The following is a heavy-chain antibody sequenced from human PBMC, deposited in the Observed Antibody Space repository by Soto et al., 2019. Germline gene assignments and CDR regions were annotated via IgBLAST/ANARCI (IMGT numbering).Heavy chain of an antibody. Sequence: GGSLRLSCAASGFTFSSYAMHWVRQAPGKGLEWVAVISYDGSNKYYADSVKGRFTISRDNSKNTLYLQMNSLRAEDTAVYYCAGLDSGAYYDGALDIWGQGTMVTV. CDR2: ISYDGSNK. J-gene: IGHJ3*02. CDR1: GFTFSSYA. D-gene: IGHD3-22*01. CDR3: AGLDSGAYYDGALDI. V-gene: IGHV3-30-3*01.